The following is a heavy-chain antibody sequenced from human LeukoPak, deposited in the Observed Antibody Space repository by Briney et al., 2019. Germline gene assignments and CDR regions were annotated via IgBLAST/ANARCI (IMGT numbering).Heavy chain of an antibody. Sequence: EASVKVSCKTSKNMFTGYFMHWVRQAPGQGLEWIGWINPNSGGTLFARRFQGRVTMTRGTSIGATYMELSRLTSDDTALYYCAAQCNDDFCYKRDYMDVWGKGTMVIVSS. CDR1: KNMFTGYF. V-gene: IGHV1-2*02. J-gene: IGHJ6*03. D-gene: IGHD2-2*02. CDR2: INPNSGGT. CDR3: AAQCNDDFCYKRDYMDV.